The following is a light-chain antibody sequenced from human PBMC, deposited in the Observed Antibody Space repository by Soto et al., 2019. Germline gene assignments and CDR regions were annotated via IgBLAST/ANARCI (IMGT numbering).Light chain of an antibody. CDR2: EVS. CDR3: SSYTSSSTLVV. J-gene: IGLJ2*01. Sequence: QSALTQPASVSGSPGPSITICCTGTSSDVGGYNYVSWYQQHPGKAPKLMLYEVSNRPSGVSNRFSGSKSGNTASLTISGLQAEDEAEYYCSSYTSSSTLVVFGGGTKLTVL. V-gene: IGLV2-14*01. CDR1: SSDVGGYNY.